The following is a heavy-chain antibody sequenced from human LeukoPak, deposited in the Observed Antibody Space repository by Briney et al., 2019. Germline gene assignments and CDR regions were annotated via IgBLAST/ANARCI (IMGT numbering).Heavy chain of an antibody. V-gene: IGHV1-2*02. D-gene: IGHD2-2*01. CDR1: GYTFTGYY. J-gene: IGHJ6*02. CDR3: ASPRDPTTYCSSTSCQPNYYYYYGMDV. Sequence: ASVKVSCKASGYTFTGYYMHWVRQAPGQGLEWMGWINPNSGGTNYAQKFQGRVTMTRDTSISTAYMELSRLRADDTAVYYCASPRDPTTYCSSTSCQPNYYYYYGMDVWGQGTTVTVSS. CDR2: INPNSGGT.